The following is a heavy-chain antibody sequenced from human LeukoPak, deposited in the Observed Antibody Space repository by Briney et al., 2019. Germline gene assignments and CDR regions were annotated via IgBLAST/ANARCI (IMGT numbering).Heavy chain of an antibody. CDR3: ATAGSSELLWDYAMDV. CDR1: GLTVSSNY. D-gene: IGHD3-10*01. V-gene: IGHV3-53*04. CDR2: IYAGGRT. Sequence: GGSLRLSCAASGLTVSSNYMSWVRQAPGKGLEWVSLIYAGGRTYYADAVKGRFTISRQNSKNTLHLQMNSMRVEDTAVYYCATAGSSELLWDYAMDVWGQGTTVTVSS. J-gene: IGHJ6*02.